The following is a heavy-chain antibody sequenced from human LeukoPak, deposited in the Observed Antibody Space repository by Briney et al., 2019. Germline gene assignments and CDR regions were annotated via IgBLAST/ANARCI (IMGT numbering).Heavy chain of an antibody. CDR1: GFTFSDYY. CDR3: ARVASSGWYPLDY. J-gene: IGHJ4*02. CDR2: ISSGGGSI. Sequence: GGSLRLSCAASGFTFSDYYMSWIRQAPGKGLEWVPYISSGGGSIYYADSVKGRFTISRDNAENSPYLQMNSLRAEETAVYYCARVASSGWYPLDYWGQGTLVTVSS. D-gene: IGHD6-19*01. V-gene: IGHV3-11*04.